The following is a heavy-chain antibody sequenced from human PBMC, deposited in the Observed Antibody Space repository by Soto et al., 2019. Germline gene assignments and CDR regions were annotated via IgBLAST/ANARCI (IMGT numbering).Heavy chain of an antibody. Sequence: QVQLVESGGGVVQPGRSLRLSCAASGFTFSSYGMHWVRQAPGTGLEWVAVISYAGDYQYYADSVKGRFTISRDNSKNTRYLQMNTLRPEDTAVYFCAKSRGGSSWYEGDSWGQGTLVNVSS. CDR2: ISYAGDYQ. J-gene: IGHJ4*02. D-gene: IGHD6-13*01. CDR3: AKSRGGSSWYEGDS. V-gene: IGHV3-30*18. CDR1: GFTFSSYG.